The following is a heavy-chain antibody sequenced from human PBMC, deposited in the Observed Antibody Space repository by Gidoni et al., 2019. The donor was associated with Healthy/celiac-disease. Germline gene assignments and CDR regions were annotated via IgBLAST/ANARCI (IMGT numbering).Heavy chain of an antibody. Sequence: QVQLVESGGGVVQPGRSLRLSCAASGFTFSSYGMHWVRQAPGKGLEWVAVIWYDGSNKYYADSVKGRFTISRDNSKNTLYLQMNSLRAEDTAVYYCARDRSLDSSGYFFDYWGQGTLVTVSS. J-gene: IGHJ4*02. CDR2: IWYDGSNK. V-gene: IGHV3-33*08. D-gene: IGHD3-22*01. CDR1: GFTFSSYG. CDR3: ARDRSLDSSGYFFDY.